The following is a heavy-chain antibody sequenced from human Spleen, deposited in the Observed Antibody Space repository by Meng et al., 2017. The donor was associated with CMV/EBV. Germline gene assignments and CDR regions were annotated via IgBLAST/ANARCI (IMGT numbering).Heavy chain of an antibody. V-gene: IGHV4-34*01. CDR3: VRQVLRYFDWSSLNYYFDY. Sequence: LGGVLLKALGTQAPTYDVDGWSCSGSDWTWIRQPPGEGLEWSGEINHRGSTNYNPSLKSRVTISVDTSKNQCSLKLSSVTAADTAVYYCVRQVLRYFDWSSLNYYFDYWGQGTLVTVSS. CDR2: INHRGST. J-gene: IGHJ4*02. CDR1: GWSCSGSD. D-gene: IGHD3-9*01.